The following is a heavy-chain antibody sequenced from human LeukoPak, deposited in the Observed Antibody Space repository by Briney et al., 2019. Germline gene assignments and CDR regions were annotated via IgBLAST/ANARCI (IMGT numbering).Heavy chain of an antibody. CDR3: AKDHHYYDSSGTFDY. CDR1: GFTFSSYG. Sequence: PGRSLRLSCAASGFTFSSYGMHWVRQAPGKGLEWVAVIWYDGSNKYYADSVKGRFTISRDNSKNTLYLQMNSLRAEDTAVYYCAKDHHYYDSSGTFDYWGQGTPVTVSS. V-gene: IGHV3-33*06. CDR2: IWYDGSNK. J-gene: IGHJ4*02. D-gene: IGHD3-22*01.